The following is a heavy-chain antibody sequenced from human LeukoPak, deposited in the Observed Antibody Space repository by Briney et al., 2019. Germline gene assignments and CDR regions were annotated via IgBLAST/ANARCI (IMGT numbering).Heavy chain of an antibody. V-gene: IGHV3-23*01. D-gene: IGHD2/OR15-2a*01. CDR2: ISAGADVI. J-gene: IGHJ3*02. CDR1: GFSFRDYP. CDR3: AKSLLTTATXTGRAFDI. Sequence: GGSLRLSCEAAGFSFRDYPMGWVRRASGKRLEWVSGISAGADVIFYADPVKGRFTISRDNSKNALYLQMNSLRAEDSAEYYCAKSLLTTATXTGRAFDIXXXXTXVXVSA.